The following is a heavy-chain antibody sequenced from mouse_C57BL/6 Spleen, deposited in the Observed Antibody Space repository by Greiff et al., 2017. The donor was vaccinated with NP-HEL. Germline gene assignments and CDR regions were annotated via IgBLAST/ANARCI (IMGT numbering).Heavy chain of an antibody. D-gene: IGHD3-2*01. CDR1: GYAFSSSW. CDR2: IYPGDGDT. Sequence: LQESGPELVKPGASVKISCKASGYAFSSSWMNWVKQRPGKGLEWIGRIYPGDGDTNYNGKFKGKATLTADKSSSTAYMQLSSLTSEDSAVYFCARDSNYIDYWGQGTTLTVSS. J-gene: IGHJ2*01. V-gene: IGHV1-82*01. CDR3: ARDSNYIDY.